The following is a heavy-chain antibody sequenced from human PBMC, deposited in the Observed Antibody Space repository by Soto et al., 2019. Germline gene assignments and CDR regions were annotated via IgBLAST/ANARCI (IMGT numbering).Heavy chain of an antibody. J-gene: IGHJ6*03. V-gene: IGHV4-59*08. CDR3: ARQGIVATIKNYYYMDV. D-gene: IGHD5-12*01. CDR1: GGSISSYY. CDR2: IYYSGST. Sequence: SETLSLTCTVSGGSISSYYWSWIRQPPGKGLEWIGYIYYSGSTNYNPSLKSRVTISVDTSKNQFSLKLSSVTAADTAVYYCARQGIVATIKNYYYMDVWGKGTTVTGSS.